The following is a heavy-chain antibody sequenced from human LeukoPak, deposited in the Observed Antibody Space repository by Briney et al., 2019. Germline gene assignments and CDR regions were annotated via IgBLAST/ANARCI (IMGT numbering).Heavy chain of an antibody. CDR3: AREKRVGYYGSGSSNWFDP. CDR1: GYTFTDYY. Sequence: GASVKVSCKASGYTFTDYYMHWVRQAPGQGLEWMGIINPSGGSTSYAQKFLGRVTMTRDMSTSTVYMELSSLRSEDTAVYYCAREKRVGYYGSGSSNWFDPWGQGTLVTVSS. D-gene: IGHD3-10*01. J-gene: IGHJ5*02. CDR2: INPSGGST. V-gene: IGHV1-46*01.